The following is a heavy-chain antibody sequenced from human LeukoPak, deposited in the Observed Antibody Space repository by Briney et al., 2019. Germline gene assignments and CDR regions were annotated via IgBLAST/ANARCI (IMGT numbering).Heavy chain of an antibody. Sequence: GASVKVSCKASGYTLTSYDINWVRQATGQGLEWMGWMNPNSGNTGYAQKFQGRVTMTRNTSISTAYMELSSLRSEDTAVYYCARASYDYVWGSYRYTGIHGMDVWGQGTTVTVSS. CDR1: GYTLTSYD. V-gene: IGHV1-8*01. D-gene: IGHD3-16*02. CDR3: ARASYDYVWGSYRYTGIHGMDV. CDR2: MNPNSGNT. J-gene: IGHJ6*02.